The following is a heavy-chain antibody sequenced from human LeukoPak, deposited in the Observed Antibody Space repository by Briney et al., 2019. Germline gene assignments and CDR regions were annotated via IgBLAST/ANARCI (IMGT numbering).Heavy chain of an antibody. V-gene: IGHV1-18*01. D-gene: IGHD3-22*01. J-gene: IGHJ4*02. CDR2: ISVYNGNT. CDR1: GYTFSSYG. CDR3: ARGRGYYDSSGYYYFDY. Sequence: ASVKVSCKASGYTFSSYGISWVRQAPGRGLEWMGWISVYNGNTNYAQKFQGRVSMTTDTSTSTAYMELRSLRSDDTAVYYCARGRGYYDSSGYYYFDYWGQGTLVTVSS.